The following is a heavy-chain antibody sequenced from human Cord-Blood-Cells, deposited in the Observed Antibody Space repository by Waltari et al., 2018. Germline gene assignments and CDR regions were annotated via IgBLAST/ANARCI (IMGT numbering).Heavy chain of an antibody. CDR1: GGSISSSSYY. CDR3: ARRVRDGHYNWFDP. CDR2: IYYSGST. J-gene: IGHJ5*02. V-gene: IGHV4-39*01. Sequence: QLQLQVSGPGLVKPSETLSLTCAVSGGSISSSSYYWVWIRQPPGKGLEWIGSIYYSGSTYYNPSLKSRVTISVDTSKNQFSLKLSSVTAADTAVYYCARRVRDGHYNWFDPWGQGTLVTVSS.